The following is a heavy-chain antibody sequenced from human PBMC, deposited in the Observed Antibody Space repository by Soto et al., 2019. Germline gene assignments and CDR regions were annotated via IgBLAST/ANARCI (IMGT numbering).Heavy chain of an antibody. J-gene: IGHJ6*02. V-gene: IGHV3-30-3*01. CDR1: GFTFSSYA. Sequence: GGSLRLSCAASGFTFSSYAMHWVRQAPGKGLEWAAVISYDGSNKYYADSVKGRFTISRDNSKNTLYLQMNSLRAEDTAVYYCGGSGEDYYYGMDVWGQGTTVTVSS. CDR2: ISYDGSNK. D-gene: IGHD1-26*01. CDR3: GGSGEDYYYGMDV.